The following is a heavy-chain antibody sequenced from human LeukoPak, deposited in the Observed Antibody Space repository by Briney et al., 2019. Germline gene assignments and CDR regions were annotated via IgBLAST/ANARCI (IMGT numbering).Heavy chain of an antibody. CDR3: VRDLVFVWTPGDDFDF. V-gene: IGHV3-74*01. J-gene: IGHJ4*02. CDR1: GFAFSAYW. Sequence: QPGGSLRLSCAASGFAFSAYWMHWVRQAPGKGLEWVSRINEDATTISYADSVKGRFIISRDNSKKSMYLQMNNLRAEDTAVYYCVRDLVFVWTPGDDFDFWGQGTLVTVSS. CDR2: INEDATTI. D-gene: IGHD3-16*01.